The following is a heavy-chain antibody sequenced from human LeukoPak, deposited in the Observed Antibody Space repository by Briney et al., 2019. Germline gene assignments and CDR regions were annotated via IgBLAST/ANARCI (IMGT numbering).Heavy chain of an antibody. CDR1: GGSISSSSYY. V-gene: IGHV4-39*02. J-gene: IGHJ5*02. D-gene: IGHD3-22*01. CDR3: AREGGYYDHWFDP. CDR2: IYYSGGT. Sequence: SETLSLTCTVSGGSISSSSYYWGWIRQPPGKGLEWIGSIYYSGGTYYNPSLKSRVTISVDTSKNQFSLKLSSVTAADTAVYYCAREGGYYDHWFDPWGQGTLVTVSS.